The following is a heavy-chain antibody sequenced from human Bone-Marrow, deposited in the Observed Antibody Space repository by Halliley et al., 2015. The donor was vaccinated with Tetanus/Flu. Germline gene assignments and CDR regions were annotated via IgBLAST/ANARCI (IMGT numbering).Heavy chain of an antibody. D-gene: IGHD1-26*01. Sequence: IGPSDSYTNYSPSFQGHVTISADKSINTSYLQWSSLKASDTAMYYCARHIGVRYCESSQLDYWGQGALVTVSS. J-gene: IGHJ4*02. V-gene: IGHV5-10-1*01. CDR2: IGPSDSYT. CDR3: ARHIGVRYCESSQLDY.